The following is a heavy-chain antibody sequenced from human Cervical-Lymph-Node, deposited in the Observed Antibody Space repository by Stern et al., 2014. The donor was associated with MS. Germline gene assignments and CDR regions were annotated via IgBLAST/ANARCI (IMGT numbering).Heavy chain of an antibody. D-gene: IGHD2-15*01. CDR3: ARGYPFFDN. J-gene: IGHJ4*02. CDR2: INPNTGVT. V-gene: IGHV1-2*04. CDR1: GYTFTGFF. Sequence: QMQLVQSGAEVKKPGASVKVSCTASGYTFTGFFLHWVRQAPGPGLEWVGWINPNTGVTKSAQKFQGWVTLTRDTSINTVYMELNRLKSDDTAVFYCARGYPFFDNWGQGTLVTVSS.